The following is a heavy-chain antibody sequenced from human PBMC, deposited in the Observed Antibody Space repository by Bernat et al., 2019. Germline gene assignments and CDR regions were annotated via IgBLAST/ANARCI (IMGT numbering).Heavy chain of an antibody. D-gene: IGHD2-15*01. CDR3: AKATGVVAPTYIDY. V-gene: IGHV3-23*01. CDR2: FSGSGGST. J-gene: IGHJ4*02. CDR1: GFTFNSYA. Sequence: EVQLLESGGGLVQPGGSLRLSCAASGFTFNSYAMSWVRQAPGKGLEWVSAFSGSGGSTYYADSVKGRFTISRDNSKNTLYLQMNSLRAEDTALYYCAKATGVVAPTYIDYWGQGTLVTVSS.